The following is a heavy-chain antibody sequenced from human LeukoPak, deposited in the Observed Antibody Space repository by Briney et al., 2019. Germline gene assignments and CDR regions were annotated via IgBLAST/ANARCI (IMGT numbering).Heavy chain of an antibody. V-gene: IGHV1-2*02. CDR2: INPNSGGT. Sequence: ASVKVSCKASGYTSTGYYMHWVRQAPGQGLEWMGWINPNSGGTNYAQKFQGRVTMTRDTSISTAYMELSRLRSDDTAVYYCARSKSIAARLGGYWGQGTLVTVSS. CDR1: GYTSTGYY. J-gene: IGHJ4*02. D-gene: IGHD6-6*01. CDR3: ARSKSIAARLGGY.